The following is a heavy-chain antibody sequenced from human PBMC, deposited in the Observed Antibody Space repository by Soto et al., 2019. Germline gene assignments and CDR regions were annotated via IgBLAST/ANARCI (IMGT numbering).Heavy chain of an antibody. J-gene: IGHJ6*03. CDR3: AKSGNYYYHYMDV. CDR2: MNPTSGNT. V-gene: IGHV1-8*01. CDR1: GYTFTSYD. D-gene: IGHD3-10*01. Sequence: QVQLVQSGAEVKKPGASVKVSCKASGYTFTSYDINWVRQATGQGLEWMGWMNPTSGNTFYAQKFQGRVTMTRNNSISTAYMELGSLRSDDTAVYYCAKSGNYYYHYMDVWGKGTTVTVSS.